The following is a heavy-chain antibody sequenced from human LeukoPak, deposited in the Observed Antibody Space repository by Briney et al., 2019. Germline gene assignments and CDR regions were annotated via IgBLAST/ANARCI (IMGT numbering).Heavy chain of an antibody. Sequence: GGSLRLSCAASGFTFSDYYMSWIRQAPGQGLEWVSYISSSGSTIYYADSVKGRFTISRDNAKNSLYLQMNSLRAEDTAVYYCARVGSNYYDSSGFNFDYWGQGTLVTVSS. CDR3: ARVGSNYYDSSGFNFDY. J-gene: IGHJ4*02. CDR2: ISSSGSTI. D-gene: IGHD3-22*01. CDR1: GFTFSDYY. V-gene: IGHV3-11*04.